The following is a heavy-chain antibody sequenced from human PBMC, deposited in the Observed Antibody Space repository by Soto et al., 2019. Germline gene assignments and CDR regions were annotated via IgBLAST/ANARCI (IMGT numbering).Heavy chain of an antibody. J-gene: IGHJ6*02. CDR2: IYPGDSDT. CDR3: ARLVNYYFGMDV. V-gene: IGHV5-51*01. Sequence: GESLKISCKASDTTHWIGWVRQKPGEGLEWMGIIYPGDSDTKYSPSFQGQVTISVDKSISTAYLHWSSLKASDTATYYSARLVNYYFGMDVWGLGTTVTV. CDR1: DTTHW.